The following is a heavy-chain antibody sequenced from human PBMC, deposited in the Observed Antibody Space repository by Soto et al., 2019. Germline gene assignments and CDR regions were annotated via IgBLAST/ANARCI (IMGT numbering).Heavy chain of an antibody. J-gene: IGHJ5*02. V-gene: IGHV4-59*13. D-gene: IGHD3-16*01. Sequence: SETLSLTCTVSGGSISSYFWSWIRQPPEKGLEWIGYMYYNGNINYNPSLKSRVTISIDTSKNQFSLTLKSVTAADTAVYYCASGGNWFDPWGQGVLVTVSS. CDR2: MYYNGNI. CDR1: GGSISSYF. CDR3: ASGGNWFDP.